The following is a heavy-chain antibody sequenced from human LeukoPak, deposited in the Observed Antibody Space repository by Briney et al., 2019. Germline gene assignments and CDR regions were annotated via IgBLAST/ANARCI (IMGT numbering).Heavy chain of an antibody. CDR3: ATAAGALGGYDPFDY. D-gene: IGHD5-12*01. CDR2: ISGSGGST. V-gene: IGHV3-23*01. CDR1: GFTFSSYA. Sequence: GGSLRLSCAASGFTFSSYAMSWVRQAPGKGLEWVSAISGSGGSTYYADSVKGRFTISRDNSKNTLYLQMNSLRAEDTAVYYCATAAGALGGYDPFDYWGQGTLVTVSS. J-gene: IGHJ4*02.